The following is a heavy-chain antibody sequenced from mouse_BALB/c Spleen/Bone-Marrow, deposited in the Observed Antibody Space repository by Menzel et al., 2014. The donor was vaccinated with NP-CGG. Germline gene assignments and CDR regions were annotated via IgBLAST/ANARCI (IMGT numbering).Heavy chain of an antibody. V-gene: IGHV1-80*01. J-gene: IGHJ2*01. D-gene: IGHD2-4*01. Sequence: VHLVESGAELARPGSSVKISCKASGYAFSSYWLNWVKQRPGQGLEWIGQIYPGDDDTNYNGKFKGKATLTAGKSSSTAYMQLSSLTSEDSAVYFCTRRYYDYDVRYFDYWGQGTTLTVSS. CDR2: IYPGDDDT. CDR3: TRRYYDYDVRYFDY. CDR1: GYAFSSYW.